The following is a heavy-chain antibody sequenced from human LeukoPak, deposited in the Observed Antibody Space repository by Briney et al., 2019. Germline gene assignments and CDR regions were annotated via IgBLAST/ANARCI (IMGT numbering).Heavy chain of an antibody. Sequence: ASVKVSCTASGYTFTTYNINWVRQAPGQGLECMGWISGYNGNTNYAQTLQGRVTMTTDTSTSTAYMELRSLKSDDTAVYHCASLKNYYDSSGYLVTDAFDIWGQGTMVTVSS. CDR1: GYTFTTYN. CDR3: ASLKNYYDSSGYLVTDAFDI. J-gene: IGHJ3*02. D-gene: IGHD3-22*01. V-gene: IGHV1-18*01. CDR2: ISGYNGNT.